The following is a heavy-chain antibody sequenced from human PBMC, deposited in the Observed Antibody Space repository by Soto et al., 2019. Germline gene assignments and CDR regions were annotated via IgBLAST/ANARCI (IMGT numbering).Heavy chain of an antibody. J-gene: IGHJ4*02. CDR3: ARGYMIVPVQ. CDR2: INHSGST. V-gene: IGHV4-34*01. D-gene: IGHD3-22*01. CDR1: GGSFSGYY. Sequence: SETLSLTCAVYGGSFSGYYWSWIRQPPGKGLEWIGEINHSGSTNYNPSLKGRVTISVDTSKNQFSLKLSSVTAADTAVYYCARGYMIVPVQWGQGTLVTVSS.